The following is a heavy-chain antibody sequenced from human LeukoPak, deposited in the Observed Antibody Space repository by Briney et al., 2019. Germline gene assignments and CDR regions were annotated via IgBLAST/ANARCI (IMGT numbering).Heavy chain of an antibody. CDR2: IYYSGST. D-gene: IGHD3-10*01. CDR3: ARDNRFGELLNWFDP. Sequence: SETLSLTCTVSGGSISSSSYYWGWIRQPPGKGLEWIGSIYYSGSTYYNPSLKSRVTISVDTSKNQFSLKLSSVTAADTAVYYCARDNRFGELLNWFDPWGQGTLVTVSS. V-gene: IGHV4-39*07. J-gene: IGHJ5*02. CDR1: GGSISSSSYY.